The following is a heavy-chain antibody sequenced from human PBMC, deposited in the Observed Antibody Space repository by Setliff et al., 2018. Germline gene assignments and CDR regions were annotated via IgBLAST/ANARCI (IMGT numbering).Heavy chain of an antibody. D-gene: IGHD2-21*02. CDR2: IYYSGST. J-gene: IGHJ4*02. CDR3: ARDLGHGGDSGY. V-gene: IGHV4-39*07. CDR1: GGSISSSSYY. Sequence: SETLSLTCTVSGGSISSSSYYWGWIRQPPGKGLEWIGSIYYSGSTYYNPSLKSRVTISVDTSKNQFSLKLNSVTATDTAVYYCARDLGHGGDSGYWGQGILVTVSS.